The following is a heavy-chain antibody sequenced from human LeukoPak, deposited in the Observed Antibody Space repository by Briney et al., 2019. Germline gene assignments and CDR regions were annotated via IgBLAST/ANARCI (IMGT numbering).Heavy chain of an antibody. V-gene: IGHV1-69*04. Sequence: SVKVSCTASGGTFSSYAISWVRQAPGQGLEWMGRIIPILGIANYAQKFQGRVTITADKSTSTAYMELSSLRSEDTAVYYCAREQYSYGYADYWGQGTLVTVSS. CDR3: AREQYSYGYADY. CDR1: GGTFSSYA. D-gene: IGHD5-18*01. J-gene: IGHJ4*02. CDR2: IIPILGIA.